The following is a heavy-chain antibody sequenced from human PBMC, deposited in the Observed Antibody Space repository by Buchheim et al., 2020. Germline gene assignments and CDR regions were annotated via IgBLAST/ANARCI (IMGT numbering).Heavy chain of an antibody. J-gene: IGHJ6*02. CDR3: AKSQQLGTYYYYYGMDV. CDR1: GFTFSSYA. D-gene: IGHD6-13*01. Sequence: EVQLLESGGGLVQPGGSLRLSCAASGFTFSSYALSWVRQAPGKGLEWVSAISGSGGSTYYADSVKGRFTISRDNSKNTLYLQMNSLRAEDTAVYYCAKSQQLGTYYYYYGMDVWGQGTT. CDR2: ISGSGGST. V-gene: IGHV3-23*01.